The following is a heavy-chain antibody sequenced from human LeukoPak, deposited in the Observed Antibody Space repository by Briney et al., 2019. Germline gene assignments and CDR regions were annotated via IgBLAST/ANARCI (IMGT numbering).Heavy chain of an antibody. CDR1: GYSLTELS. V-gene: IGHV1-24*01. CDR3: ATDGPYTAMVKGGDY. D-gene: IGHD5-18*01. CDR2: FDPEDGET. Sequence: ASVKVSCKVSGYSLTELSMHWVRQAPGKGLEWMGGFDPEDGETIYAQKFQGRVTMTEDTSTDTAYMELSSLRSEDTAVYYCATDGPYTAMVKGGDYWGQGTLVTVSS. J-gene: IGHJ4*02.